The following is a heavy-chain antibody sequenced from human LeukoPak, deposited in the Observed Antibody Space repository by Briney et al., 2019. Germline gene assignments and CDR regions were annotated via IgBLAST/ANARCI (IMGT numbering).Heavy chain of an antibody. J-gene: IGHJ5*02. CDR2: ISSSSSYI. CDR3: AKFSYGDYVA. Sequence: GGSLRLSCAASGFTVSNNYMSWVRQAPGKGLEWVSSISSSSSYIYYADSVKGRFTISRDNAKNTLSLQMNSLRADDTAVYYCAKFSYGDYVAWGQGTLVTVSS. V-gene: IGHV3-21*01. CDR1: GFTVSNNY. D-gene: IGHD4-17*01.